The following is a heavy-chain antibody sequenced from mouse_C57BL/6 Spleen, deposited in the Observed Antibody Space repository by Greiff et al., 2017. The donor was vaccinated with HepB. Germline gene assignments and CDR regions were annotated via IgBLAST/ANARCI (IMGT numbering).Heavy chain of an antibody. V-gene: IGHV3-6*01. CDR2: ISYDGSN. CDR1: GYSITSGYY. Sequence: EVQVVESGPGLVKPSQSLSLTCSVTGYSITSGYYWNWIRQFPGNKLEWMGYISYDGSNNYNPSLKNRISITRDTSKNQFFLKLNSVTTEDTATYYCARAFERFDAMDYWGQGTSVTVSS. J-gene: IGHJ4*01. CDR3: ARAFERFDAMDY.